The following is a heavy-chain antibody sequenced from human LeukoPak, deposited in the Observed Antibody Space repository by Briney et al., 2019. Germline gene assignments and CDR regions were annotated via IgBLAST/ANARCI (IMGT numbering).Heavy chain of an antibody. Sequence: ASVKVSCKASGYTFTSYYMHWIRQAPGRGLEWMGIINPSRGGTSYAQKFQGRVTMTGDTSTSTVYMELSSLTSDDTAVYYCARDGEPAVPGGAYFYGMDVWGQGTTVTVSS. CDR2: INPSRGGT. J-gene: IGHJ6*02. CDR3: ARDGEPAVPGGAYFYGMDV. D-gene: IGHD6-19*01. V-gene: IGHV1-46*01. CDR1: GYTFTSYY.